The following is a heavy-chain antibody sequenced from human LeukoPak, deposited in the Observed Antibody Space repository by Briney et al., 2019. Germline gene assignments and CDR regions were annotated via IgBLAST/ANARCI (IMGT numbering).Heavy chain of an antibody. CDR2: ISGSGGST. V-gene: IGHV3-23*01. CDR3: AKGLGYCSSTSCYPDL. D-gene: IGHD2-2*01. Sequence: AGGSLRLSCAASGFTFSSYAMSWVRQAPGKGLEWVSAISGSGGSTYYADSVKGRFTISRDNSKNTLYLQMNSLRAEDTAVYYCAKGLGYCSSTSCYPDLWGRGTLVTVSS. CDR1: GFTFSSYA. J-gene: IGHJ2*01.